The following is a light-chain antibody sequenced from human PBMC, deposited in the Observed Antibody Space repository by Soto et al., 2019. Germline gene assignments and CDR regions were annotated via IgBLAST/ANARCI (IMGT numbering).Light chain of an antibody. V-gene: IGKV1-27*01. J-gene: IGKJ1*01. Sequence: DIQMTQYPSSLSASVGDRVTITCRASQAIGNYLAWHQQKPGMVPKLLIYAASTLQSGVPSRFSGSGSGTDCTLSISSLQPEDVATYYCQKYDTAPPWEFGQGTKVEIK. CDR3: QKYDTAPPWE. CDR1: QAIGNY. CDR2: AAS.